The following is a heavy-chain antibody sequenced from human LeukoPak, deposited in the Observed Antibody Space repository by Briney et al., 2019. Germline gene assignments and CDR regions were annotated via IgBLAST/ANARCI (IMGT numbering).Heavy chain of an antibody. J-gene: IGHJ4*02. Sequence: SETLSLTCTVSGGSVSSDNFYWSWIRHPPGKGLEWIGYIYYTGSTDYNPSLKSRVTMSVDTSKNQFSLKLSSVTAADTAVYYCARDEQQLPLDYWGQGTLVTVSS. CDR3: ARDEQQLPLDY. D-gene: IGHD6-13*01. V-gene: IGHV4-61*01. CDR2: IYYTGST. CDR1: GGSVSSDNFY.